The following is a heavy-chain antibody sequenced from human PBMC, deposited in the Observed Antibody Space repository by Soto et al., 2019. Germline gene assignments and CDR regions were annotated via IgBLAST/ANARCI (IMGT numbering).Heavy chain of an antibody. V-gene: IGHV1-18*01. D-gene: IGHD3-16*01. CDR3: AGDPYLGDQQY. CDR1: GYTFTTYG. J-gene: IGHJ4*02. Sequence: QVQLVQSGGEVKKPGASVKVSCKTSGYTFTTYGISWVRQAPGQGLEWEGWISAYSGKTHYAQKFQRKVTMTTDTSTNAAYLALRSLRSDHTAVFFCAGDPYLGDQQYGGQGTLVTVSS. CDR2: ISAYSGKT.